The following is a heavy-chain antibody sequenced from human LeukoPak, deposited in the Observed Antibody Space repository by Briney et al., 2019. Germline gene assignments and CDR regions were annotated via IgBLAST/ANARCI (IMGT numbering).Heavy chain of an antibody. CDR1: GGSISSYY. V-gene: IGHV4-59*01. J-gene: IGHJ4*02. Sequence: SETLSLTCTVSGGSISSYYWSWLRQPPGKGREWIGYIYYRGSTNYNPSLKSRVTISVDTSKNQFSLKLSSVTAADTAVYYCARDQPTYYYDSSGYYRGYYFDYWGQGTLVTVSS. CDR3: ARDQPTYYYDSSGYYRGYYFDY. D-gene: IGHD3-22*01. CDR2: IYYRGST.